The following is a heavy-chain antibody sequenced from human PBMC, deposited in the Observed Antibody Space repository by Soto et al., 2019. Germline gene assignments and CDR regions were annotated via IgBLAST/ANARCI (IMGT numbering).Heavy chain of an antibody. D-gene: IGHD6-13*01. V-gene: IGHV1-46*01. CDR2: NNPSGGST. Sequence: GASVKVSCKASGYTFTSYYMHWVRQAPGQGLEWMGINNPSGGSTSYAQKFQGRVTMTRDTSTSTVYMELSSLRSEDTAVYYCARDITRIAAAGTGDYWGQGTLVTVSS. J-gene: IGHJ4*02. CDR1: GYTFTSYY. CDR3: ARDITRIAAAGTGDY.